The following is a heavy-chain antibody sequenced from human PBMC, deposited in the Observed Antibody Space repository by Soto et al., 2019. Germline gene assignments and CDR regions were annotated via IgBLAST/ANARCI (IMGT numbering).Heavy chain of an antibody. CDR2: ISWNSGSI. CDR1: GFTFDDYA. V-gene: IGHV3-9*01. Sequence: GGSLRLSCAASGFTFDDYAMHWVRQAPGKGLEWVSGISWNSGSIGYADSVKGRFTISRDNAKNSLYLQMNSLRAEDTALYYCAKSGQLFYYYYMDVWGKGTTVTVSS. J-gene: IGHJ6*03. CDR3: AKSGQLFYYYYMDV. D-gene: IGHD5-18*01.